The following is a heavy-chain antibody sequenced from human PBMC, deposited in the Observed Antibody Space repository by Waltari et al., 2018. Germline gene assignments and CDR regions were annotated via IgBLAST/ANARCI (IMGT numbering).Heavy chain of an antibody. CDR1: GFTFSSYW. CDR2: INRDVSST. Sequence: EVQLVESGGGLVQPGGSLRLSCAASGFTFSSYWMHWVRQAPGKGLVGVSRINRDVSSTSYADSVKGRFTISRDNAKNTLYLQMNSLRAEDTAVYYCAREWRAAAGTTPGDYWGQGTLVTVSS. V-gene: IGHV3-74*01. D-gene: IGHD6-13*01. J-gene: IGHJ4*02. CDR3: AREWRAAAGTTPGDY.